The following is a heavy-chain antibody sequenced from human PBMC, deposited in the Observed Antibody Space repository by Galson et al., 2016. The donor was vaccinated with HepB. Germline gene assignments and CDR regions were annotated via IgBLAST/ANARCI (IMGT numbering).Heavy chain of an antibody. CDR2: ISYDGSSK. CDR3: AREGAEMAVAGTAFDY. D-gene: IGHD6-19*01. Sequence: SLRLSCAVSGFTFSNYVMHWVRQAPGKGLEWVAVISYDGSSKYYADSVKGRFTISRDNSKNTLYLQMNSLRAEDTAVYYCAREGAEMAVAGTAFDYWGQGTLVTVSS. J-gene: IGHJ4*02. CDR1: GFTFSNYV. V-gene: IGHV3-30*04.